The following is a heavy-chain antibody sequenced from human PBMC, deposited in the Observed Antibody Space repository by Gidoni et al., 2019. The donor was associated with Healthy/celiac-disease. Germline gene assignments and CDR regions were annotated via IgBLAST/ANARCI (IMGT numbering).Heavy chain of an antibody. CDR2: IYYSGST. Sequence: QLQLQASGPGLVKPSETLSLTCTVPCGSISTSSYYWGWIRQPPGKVLEWIGSIYYSGSTYYNPSIKRRATISVDTSKNQLSLKLSSVTAADTAVYYCARYYSSGWYLLNYWGQGTLVTVSS. CDR3: ARYYSSGWYLLNY. CDR1: CGSISTSSYY. J-gene: IGHJ4*02. V-gene: IGHV4-39*01. D-gene: IGHD6-19*01.